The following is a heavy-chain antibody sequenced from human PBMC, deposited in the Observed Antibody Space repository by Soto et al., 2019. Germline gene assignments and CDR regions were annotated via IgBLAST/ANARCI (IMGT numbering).Heavy chain of an antibody. CDR2: ISAYNGNT. Sequence: GASVKVSCKASGYTFTSYGISWVRQAPGQGLEWMGWISAYNGNTNYAQKLQGRVTMTTDTSTSTAYMELRSLRSDDTAVYYCARAFGYCSSTSCFPPNWFDPWGQGTLVTVSS. CDR1: GYTFTSYG. V-gene: IGHV1-18*01. CDR3: ARAFGYCSSTSCFPPNWFDP. D-gene: IGHD2-2*03. J-gene: IGHJ5*02.